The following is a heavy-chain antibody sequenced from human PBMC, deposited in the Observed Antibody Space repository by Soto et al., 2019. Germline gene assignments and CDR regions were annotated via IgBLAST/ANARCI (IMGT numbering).Heavy chain of an antibody. CDR1: GFTFSSYG. V-gene: IGHV3-33*01. Sequence: GSLRLSCAASGFTFSSYGMHWVRQAPGKGLGWAAVIWYDGSNKYYADSVKGRFTISRDNSKNTLYLQMNSLRAEDTAVYYGAREYIAAAGTGMDVWGQGTTVTVSS. CDR3: AREYIAAAGTGMDV. J-gene: IGHJ6*02. D-gene: IGHD6-13*01. CDR2: IWYDGSNK.